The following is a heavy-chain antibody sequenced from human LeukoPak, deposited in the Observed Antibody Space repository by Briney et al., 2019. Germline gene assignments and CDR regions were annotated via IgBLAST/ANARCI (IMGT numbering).Heavy chain of an antibody. V-gene: IGHV4-34*01. D-gene: IGHD3-22*01. CDR2: INHSGST. J-gene: IGHJ4*02. CDR3: SMDSSGYYYTASDY. Sequence: PSETLSLTCAVYGGPFSGYYWSWIRQPPGKGLEWIGEINHSGSTNYNPSLKSRVTISVDTSKNQLSLKLSSVTAADTAVYYCSMDSSGYYYTASDYWGQGTLVTVSS. CDR1: GGPFSGYY.